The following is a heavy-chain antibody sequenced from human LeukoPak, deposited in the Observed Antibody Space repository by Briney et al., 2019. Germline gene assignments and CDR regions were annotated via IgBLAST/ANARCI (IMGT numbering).Heavy chain of an antibody. CDR3: AKPYGGLGPWYFDY. CDR2: ISYDGSNK. CDR1: GFTFSSYG. J-gene: IGHJ4*02. V-gene: IGHV3-30*18. Sequence: PRGSLRLSCAASGFTFSSYGTHWGRQAPGKGLEWVAVISYDGSNKYYTHSVRSRVTISRDTSKNTLYMQMNSLRAEDTAVYYCAKPYGGLGPWYFDYGGKGTLVTVSS. D-gene: IGHD3/OR15-3a*01.